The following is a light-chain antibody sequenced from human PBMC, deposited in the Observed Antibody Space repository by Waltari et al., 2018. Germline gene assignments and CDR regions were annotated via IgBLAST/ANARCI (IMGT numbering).Light chain of an antibody. CDR1: SSDVGGYNY. CDR2: DVS. Sequence: QSALTQPRSVSGSPGQSVTISCTGTSSDVGGYNYVSWYQQHPGKAPKLMFYDVSKRPSGGPYRFSGSKSGNPASLTISGLQAEDEADYYCCSYAGSYTLVFGGGTKLTVL. J-gene: IGLJ2*01. V-gene: IGLV2-11*01. CDR3: CSYAGSYTLV.